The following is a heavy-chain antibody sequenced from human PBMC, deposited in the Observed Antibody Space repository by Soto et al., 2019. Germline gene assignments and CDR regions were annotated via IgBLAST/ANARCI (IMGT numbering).Heavy chain of an antibody. D-gene: IGHD4-17*01. CDR1: GGSISGFY. Sequence: PSETLSLTCTVPGGSISGFYWSWIRQPPGKGLEWIGYIYDSGSTNYNPSLKSRVTISINTSKNQFFLKLSSVTAADTAVYYCARGLRPSTTPFDYWGQGTLVTVSS. CDR3: ARGLRPSTTPFDY. J-gene: IGHJ4*02. CDR2: IYDSGST. V-gene: IGHV4-59*12.